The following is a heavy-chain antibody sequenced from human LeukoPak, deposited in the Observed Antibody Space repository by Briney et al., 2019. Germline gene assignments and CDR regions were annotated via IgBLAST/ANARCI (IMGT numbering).Heavy chain of an antibody. V-gene: IGHV1-8*01. CDR3: ARMALAAAGKSLGY. D-gene: IGHD6-13*01. CDR2: MNPNSGNT. J-gene: IGHJ4*02. Sequence: ASVKVSSKASGYTFTSYDINWVRQATGQGLEWMGWMNPNSGNTSYAQKFQGRVTMTRNTSISTAYMELSSLRSEDTAMYYCARMALAAAGKSLGYWGQGTLVTVSS. CDR1: GYTFTSYD.